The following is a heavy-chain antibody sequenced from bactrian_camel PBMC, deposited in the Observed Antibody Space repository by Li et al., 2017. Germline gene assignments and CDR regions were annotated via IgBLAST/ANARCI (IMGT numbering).Heavy chain of an antibody. CDR3: VTGNWSMFP. J-gene: IGHJ6*01. CDR2: INSDGSST. CDR1: GFQFRHYD. V-gene: IGHV3S40*01. Sequence: VQLVESGGGLVQPGGSLRLSCVASGFQFRHYDMSWVRQAPGKGLEWVSSINSDGSSTFYVDSVKARFTISRDNAKSTLHLEMNSLKSEDTALYYCVTGNWSMFPWGQGTQVTV. D-gene: IGHD8*01.